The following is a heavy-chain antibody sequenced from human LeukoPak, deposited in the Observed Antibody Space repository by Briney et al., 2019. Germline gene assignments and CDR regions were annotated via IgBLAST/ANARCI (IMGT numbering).Heavy chain of an antibody. V-gene: IGHV4-59*11. D-gene: IGHD3-9*01. CDR2: IYYSGST. CDR1: GGSISSHY. J-gene: IGHJ3*01. Sequence: SETLSLTCTVSGGSISSHYWSWIRQPPGKRLEWIGYIYYSGSTNYNPSLKGRVTISLGTSKNQFSLKLSSVTAADTAVYYCARYFDWSDAFDVWGQGTMVTVSS. CDR3: ARYFDWSDAFDV.